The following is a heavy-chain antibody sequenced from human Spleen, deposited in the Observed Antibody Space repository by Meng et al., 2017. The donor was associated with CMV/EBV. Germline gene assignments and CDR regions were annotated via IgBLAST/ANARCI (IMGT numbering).Heavy chain of an antibody. CDR2: IGSDETNT. V-gene: IGHV3-30*02. CDR3: TRDPARSYYYDSSGFLDY. D-gene: IGHD3-22*01. Sequence: GGSLRLSCAASGFTFSGFGIHWVRQPPGKGLEWVAYIGSDETNTYYADSMKGRFTISRDNAKNSLYLQMNSLRAEEDTAVYYCTRDPARSYYYDSSGFLDYWGQGTLVTVSS. J-gene: IGHJ4*02. CDR1: GFTFSGFG.